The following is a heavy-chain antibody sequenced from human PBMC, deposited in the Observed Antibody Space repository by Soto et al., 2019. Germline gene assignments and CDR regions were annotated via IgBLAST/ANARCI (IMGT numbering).Heavy chain of an antibody. CDR1: GYTFTSYG. CDR3: ARGSQRYYDFWSGPSVKYYYYYGMDV. V-gene: IGHV1-18*04. J-gene: IGHJ6*02. CDR2: ISAYNGNT. D-gene: IGHD3-3*01. Sequence: ASVKVSCKASGYTFTSYGISWVRQAPGQGLEWMGWISAYNGNTNYAQKLQGRVTMTTDTSTSTAYMELRSLRSDDTAVYYCARGSQRYYDFWSGPSVKYYYYYGMDVWGQGXTVTVYS.